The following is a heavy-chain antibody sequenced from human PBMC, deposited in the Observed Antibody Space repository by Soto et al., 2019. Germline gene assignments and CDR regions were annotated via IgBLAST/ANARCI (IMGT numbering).Heavy chain of an antibody. CDR2: IYYSGST. CDR3: ARFSGDTDY. D-gene: IGHD3-10*01. J-gene: IGHJ4*02. Sequence: QLQLQESGPGLVKPSETLSLTCTVSGGSISSSSYSWGWIRQPPGKGLEWIGSIYYSGSTYYNTSLKRRVTISVDTSKNQFSLKLSSVTAADTAVYYCARFSGDTDYWGQGTLVTVSA. V-gene: IGHV4-39*01. CDR1: GGSISSSSYS.